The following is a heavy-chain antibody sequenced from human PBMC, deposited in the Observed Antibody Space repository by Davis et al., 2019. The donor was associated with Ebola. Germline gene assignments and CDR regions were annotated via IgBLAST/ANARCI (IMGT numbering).Heavy chain of an antibody. CDR2: IYHSGST. Sequence: SETLSLTCTVSGGPISSGGYSWSWIRQPPGKGLEWIGYIYHSGSTYYNPSLKSRVTISVDTSKNQFSLKLSSVTAADTAVYYCARGLHYYYYGMDVWGQGTTVTVSS. CDR1: GGPISSGGYS. J-gene: IGHJ6*02. CDR3: ARGLHYYYYGMDV. V-gene: IGHV4-30-2*01.